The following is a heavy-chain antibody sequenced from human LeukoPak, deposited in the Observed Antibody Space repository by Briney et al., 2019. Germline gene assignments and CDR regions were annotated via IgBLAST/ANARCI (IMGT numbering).Heavy chain of an antibody. J-gene: IGHJ5*02. Sequence: ASVKVSCKASGGTFSSYAISWVRQAPGQGLEWMGRIIPIFGTANYAQKFQGRVTITTDESTSTAYMEVSSLRSEDTAVYYCARESKPYYDILTGSWRFDPWGQGTLVTVSS. V-gene: IGHV1-69*05. CDR3: ARESKPYYDILTGSWRFDP. CDR2: IIPIFGTA. CDR1: GGTFSSYA. D-gene: IGHD3-9*01.